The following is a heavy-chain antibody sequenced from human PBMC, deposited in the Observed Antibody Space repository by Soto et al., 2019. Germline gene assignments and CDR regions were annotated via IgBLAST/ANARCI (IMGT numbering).Heavy chain of an antibody. J-gene: IGHJ6*02. V-gene: IGHV1-69*12. D-gene: IGHD2-15*01. CDR3: ARVTVVPSLYYYYGMDV. CDR2: IIPIFGTA. Sequence: QVQLVQSGAEVKKPGSSVKVSCKASGGTFSSYAISWVRQAPGQGLEWMGGIIPIFGTANYAQKFQGRVTITADESTSTAYMELSSLRSEDTAGYYCARVTVVPSLYYYYGMDVWGQGTTVTVSS. CDR1: GGTFSSYA.